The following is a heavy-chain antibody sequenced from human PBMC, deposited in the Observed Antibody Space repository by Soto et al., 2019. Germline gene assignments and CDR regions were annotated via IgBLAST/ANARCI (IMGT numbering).Heavy chain of an antibody. D-gene: IGHD6-19*01. Sequence: PGGSLRLSCAASGFTFSSYAMSWVRQAPGKVLELVSAISGSVGSTYYADSVKGRFTISRDNSKYTLYLQMNSLRAEDTAVYYCAKMGQWLVPGEILYDYWGQGTLVTVSS. J-gene: IGHJ4*02. CDR3: AKMGQWLVPGEILYDY. CDR1: GFTFSSYA. V-gene: IGHV3-23*01. CDR2: ISGSVGST.